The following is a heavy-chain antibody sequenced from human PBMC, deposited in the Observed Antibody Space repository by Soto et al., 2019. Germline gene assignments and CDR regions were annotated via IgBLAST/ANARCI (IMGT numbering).Heavy chain of an antibody. Sequence: GASVKVSCKASGGTFSSYAISWVRQAPGQGLEWMGGIIPIFGTANYAQKFQGRVTITADESTSTAYMELSSLRSEDTAVYYCARGQYYYDSSGYDYYGMDVWGQGTTVTVSS. CDR3: ARGQYYYDSSGYDYYGMDV. J-gene: IGHJ6*02. CDR2: IIPIFGTA. CDR1: GGTFSSYA. V-gene: IGHV1-69*13. D-gene: IGHD3-22*01.